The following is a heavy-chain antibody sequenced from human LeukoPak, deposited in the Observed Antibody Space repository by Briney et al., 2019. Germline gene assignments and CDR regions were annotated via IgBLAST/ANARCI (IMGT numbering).Heavy chain of an antibody. CDR2: IAGSSSTI. CDR1: GFTFSIYG. J-gene: IGHJ4*02. V-gene: IGHV3-48*01. CDR3: ARDSGFDS. Sequence: GGSLRLSCAASGFTFSIYGMNWVRQAPGKGLEWVSYIAGSSSTIYYADSVKGRFTISRDNGKNSLYLQMNSLRAEDTAMYYCARDSGFDSRGKGTLVTVSS.